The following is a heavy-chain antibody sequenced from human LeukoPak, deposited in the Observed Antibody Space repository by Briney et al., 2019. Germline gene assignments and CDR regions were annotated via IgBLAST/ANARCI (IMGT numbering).Heavy chain of an antibody. CDR3: ARDVAAGIAVAGSADAFDM. J-gene: IGHJ3*02. CDR1: GFTFSRYI. D-gene: IGHD6-19*01. Sequence: GGSLRLSCAASGFTFSRYIMNWVRQAPGKGRECVSCISSSSSYIYYADSVKGRFTISRDNAKNSLYLQMNSLRAEDTAVYYCARDVAAGIAVAGSADAFDMWGQGTMVTVSS. V-gene: IGHV3-21*01. CDR2: ISSSSSYI.